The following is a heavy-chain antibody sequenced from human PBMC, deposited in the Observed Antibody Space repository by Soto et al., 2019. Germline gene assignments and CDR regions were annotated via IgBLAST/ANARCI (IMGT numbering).Heavy chain of an antibody. CDR3: ARDWKGAEGFDP. CDR1: GYTFSTYG. D-gene: IGHD1-1*01. V-gene: IGHV1-18*01. J-gene: IGHJ5*02. Sequence: QVQLVQSGAEVKKPGASVKVSCKASGYTFSTYGFSWVRQAPGQGLEWMEWIGADNGDTNYAQNFQGRVTMTTDTSTTTSYMELRSLTSDDTDVYFCARDWKGAEGFDPWGQGTLVTVSS. CDR2: IGADNGDT.